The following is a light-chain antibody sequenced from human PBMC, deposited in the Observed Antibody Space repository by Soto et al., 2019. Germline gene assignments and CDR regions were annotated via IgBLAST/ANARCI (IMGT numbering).Light chain of an antibody. CDR3: QQSYRTPIT. Sequence: DIQLTQSPSPLSASVGDRVAITCLASQSISNYLNWYQQKPGKAPKVLIYAASNLQSGVPPRFSGSGSGTDFTLTISSLQPEDVATYYCQQSYRTPITFGQGTRLELK. CDR2: AAS. J-gene: IGKJ5*01. V-gene: IGKV1-39*01. CDR1: QSISNY.